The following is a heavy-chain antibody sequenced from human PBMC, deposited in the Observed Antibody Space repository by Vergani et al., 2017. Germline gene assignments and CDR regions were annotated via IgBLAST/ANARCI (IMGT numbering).Heavy chain of an antibody. Sequence: EVQLVESGGGIVKPGVSLRLSCVASGFSFRNAWMNWVRRTPGKGLEWVGRIKSTFDRGTTDYAAAVKGRFTISIDDSKNTLFLQMNGLKTEDIGVYYCTTNPRYCGDGSCNWLRDHHYYGMDVWGQGTTVTVSS. CDR1: GFSFRNAW. J-gene: IGHJ6*02. V-gene: IGHV3-15*07. D-gene: IGHD2-21*01. CDR2: IKSTFDRGTT. CDR3: TTNPRYCGDGSCNWLRDHHYYGMDV.